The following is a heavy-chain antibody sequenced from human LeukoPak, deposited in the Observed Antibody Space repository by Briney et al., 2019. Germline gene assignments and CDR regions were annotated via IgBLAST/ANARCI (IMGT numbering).Heavy chain of an antibody. CDR1: GFTFSSYE. CDR3: ARVSYEEWFAP. V-gene: IGHV3-48*03. Sequence: GGSLRLSCAASGFTFSSYEMNWVRQAPGKGLEWVSYISSSGSTIYYADSVKGRFTISRDNAKNSLYLQMNSLRAEDTAVYYCARVSYEEWFAPWGQGTLVTVSS. D-gene: IGHD3-16*02. CDR2: ISSSGSTI. J-gene: IGHJ5*02.